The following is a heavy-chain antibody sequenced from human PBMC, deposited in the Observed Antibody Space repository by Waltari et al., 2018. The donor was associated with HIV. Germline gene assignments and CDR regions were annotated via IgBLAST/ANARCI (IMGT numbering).Heavy chain of an antibody. D-gene: IGHD2-15*01. J-gene: IGHJ5*02. V-gene: IGHV4-34*01. Sequence: QVQLQQWGAGLLKPSETLSLTCAVYGGSFSGYYWSWIRQHPGKGLEWIGEINHSGSTNYNPSLKSRVTISVDTSKNQFSLKLSSVTAADTAVYYCARGSVGDCSGGSCYRNNWFDPWGQGTLVTVSS. CDR3: ARGSVGDCSGGSCYRNNWFDP. CDR2: INHSGST. CDR1: GGSFSGYY.